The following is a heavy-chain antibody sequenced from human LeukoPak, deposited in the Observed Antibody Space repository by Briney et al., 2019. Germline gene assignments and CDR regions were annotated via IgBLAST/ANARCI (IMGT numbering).Heavy chain of an antibody. Sequence: GASVKVSCKASGGTLNNYGISWVRQAPGQGLEWMGGTIPIFDTPNYAQKFQGRVTITADKSTSTAYMELSSLRSEDTAVYYCARGGGGVVAVRWSDPWGQGTLVTVSS. CDR2: TIPIFDTP. V-gene: IGHV1-69*06. D-gene: IGHD2-15*01. CDR3: ARGGGGVVAVRWSDP. J-gene: IGHJ5*02. CDR1: GGTLNNYG.